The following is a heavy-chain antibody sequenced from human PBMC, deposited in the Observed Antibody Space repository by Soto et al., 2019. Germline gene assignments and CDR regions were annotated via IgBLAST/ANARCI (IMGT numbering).Heavy chain of an antibody. V-gene: IGHV3-30*04. Sequence: QVQLVQSGGGVVQPGTSLRLSCAASGFIFSDYVMYWFRQTPGKGLEWMEVISYDGTNKHYANSVKGRFFISRDNSNNTLYLQMSSLRPEDSAIYYCARDNTVLYQGACDVWGRGTLVAVSS. D-gene: IGHD2-2*02. CDR3: ARDNTVLYQGACDV. CDR1: GFIFSDYV. CDR2: ISYDGTNK. J-gene: IGHJ3*01.